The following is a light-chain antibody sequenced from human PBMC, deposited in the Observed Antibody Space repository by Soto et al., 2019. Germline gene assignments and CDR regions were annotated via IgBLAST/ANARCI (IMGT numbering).Light chain of an antibody. J-gene: IGKJ5*01. V-gene: IGKV3-11*01. Sequence: IVRTQSPSSLAMSSGERATLSCTASQSGSSNLPWYQQKPGQAPRLLIYGASTRATGIPDRFSGSGSGTDFTLKISSLEPEDFVVYYCKQRTNWPITFGQGTRVEI. CDR1: QSGSSN. CDR2: GAS. CDR3: KQRTNWPIT.